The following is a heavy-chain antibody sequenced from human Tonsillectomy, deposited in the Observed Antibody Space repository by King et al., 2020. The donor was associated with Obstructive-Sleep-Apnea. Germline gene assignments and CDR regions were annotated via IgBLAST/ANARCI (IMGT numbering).Heavy chain of an antibody. V-gene: IGHV3-73*01. D-gene: IGHD7-27*01. CDR3: TRQTGGYYYFYGMDV. CDR1: GFTFSGSA. J-gene: IGHJ6*02. Sequence: VQLVESGGGLVQPGGSLKLSCAASGFTFSGSAMHWVRQASGKGLEWVGRIRSKANNYATAYAASVKGRFTIPRDDSKNTAYLQMNSLKTEDTAVYYCTRQTGGYYYFYGMDVWGQGTTVTVSS. CDR2: IRSKANNYAT.